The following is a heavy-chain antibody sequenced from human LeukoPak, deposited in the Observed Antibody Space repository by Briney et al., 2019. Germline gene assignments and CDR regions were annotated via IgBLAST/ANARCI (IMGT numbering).Heavy chain of an antibody. CDR3: AKDLPNYYYDSSGYYGSDRFDY. Sequence: RPGGSLRLSCAASGFTFSSYAMSWVRQAPGKGLEWVSAISGSGGSTYYADSVKGRFTISRDNSKNTLYLQMNSLRAEDTAVYYCAKDLPNYYYDSSGYYGSDRFDYWGQGTLVTVSS. CDR1: GFTFSSYA. D-gene: IGHD3-22*01. CDR2: ISGSGGST. V-gene: IGHV3-23*01. J-gene: IGHJ4*02.